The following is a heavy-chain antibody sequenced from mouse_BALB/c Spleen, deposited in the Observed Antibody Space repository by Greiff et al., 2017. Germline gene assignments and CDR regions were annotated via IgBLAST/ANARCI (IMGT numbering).Heavy chain of an antibody. CDR1: GYTFTTYP. Sequence: QVQLQQSGAELLKPGASVKMSCKAFGYTFTTYPIEWMKQNHGKSLEWIGNFHPYNDDTKYNEKFKGKAKLTVEKSSSTVYLELSRLTSDDSAVYYCARPGDYDGFAYWGQGTLVTVSA. CDR2: FHPYNDDT. J-gene: IGHJ3*01. D-gene: IGHD2-4*01. CDR3: ARPGDYDGFAY. V-gene: IGHV1-47*01.